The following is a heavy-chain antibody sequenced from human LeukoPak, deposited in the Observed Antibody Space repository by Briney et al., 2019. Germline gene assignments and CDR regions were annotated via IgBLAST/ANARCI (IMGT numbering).Heavy chain of an antibody. Sequence: ASVKVSCKASGYTFTSYYMHWVRQAPGQGLEWMGWISAYNGNTNYAQKLQGRVTMTTDTSTSTAYMELRSLRSDDTAVYYCARELMWELPGYWGQGTLVTVSS. J-gene: IGHJ4*02. V-gene: IGHV1-18*04. CDR2: ISAYNGNT. CDR1: GYTFTSYY. CDR3: ARELMWELPGY. D-gene: IGHD1-26*01.